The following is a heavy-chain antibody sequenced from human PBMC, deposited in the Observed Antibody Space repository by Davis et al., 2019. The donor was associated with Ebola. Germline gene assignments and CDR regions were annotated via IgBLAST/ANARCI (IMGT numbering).Heavy chain of an antibody. J-gene: IGHJ6*02. V-gene: IGHV3-53*01. CDR2: IYSGGST. CDR3: ARGRFPNYGMDV. CDR1: GFTVSSNY. Sequence: AGSLRLSCAASGFTVSSNYISWVRQAPGKGLEWVSVIYSGGSTYYADSVKGRFTISRDNSKNTLYLQMNSLRAEDTAVYYCARGRFPNYGMDVWGQGTTVTVSS.